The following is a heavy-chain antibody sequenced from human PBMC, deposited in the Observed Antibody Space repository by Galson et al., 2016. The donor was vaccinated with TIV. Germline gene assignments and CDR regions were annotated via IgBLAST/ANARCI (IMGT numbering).Heavy chain of an antibody. J-gene: IGHJ3*01. CDR2: VTGRSRST. CDR1: GFTFSGYA. D-gene: IGHD6-19*01. CDR3: ARTTPPPVSSNGWNDAFDF. V-gene: IGHV3-23*01. Sequence: SLRLSCAASGFTFSGYAMSWVRQAPGKGLEWVSVVTGRSRSTHYADSVRGRFTISRDNSRNTLSLQMNSLRVADTAVYFCARTTPPPVSSNGWNDAFDFWGQGTIVTVSS.